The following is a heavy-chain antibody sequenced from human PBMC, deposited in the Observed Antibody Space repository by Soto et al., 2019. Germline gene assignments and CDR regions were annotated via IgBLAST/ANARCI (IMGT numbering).Heavy chain of an antibody. V-gene: IGHV4-59*01. CDR1: GGSIGSYY. J-gene: IGHJ3*02. CDR2: IYYSGST. D-gene: IGHD6-13*01. Sequence: SETLSLTCTVSGGSIGSYYWSWIRQPPGKGLEWIGYIYYSGSTNYNPSLKSRVTISVDTSKNQFSLKLSSVTAADTAVYYCARDSSWYPGTFDIWGQGTMVTVSS. CDR3: ARDSSWYPGTFDI.